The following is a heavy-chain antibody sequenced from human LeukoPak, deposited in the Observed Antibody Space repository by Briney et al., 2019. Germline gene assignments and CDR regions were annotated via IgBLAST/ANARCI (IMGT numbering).Heavy chain of an antibody. D-gene: IGHD2-15*01. CDR3: ARGVMCSGGSCYLPLDY. J-gene: IGHJ4*02. V-gene: IGHV4-34*01. Sequence: PSETLSLTCAVYGGSFSGCYWSWIRQPPGKGLEWIGEINHSGSINYNPSLKSRVTISVDTSKNQFSLKLSSVTAADTAVYYCARGVMCSGGSCYLPLDYWGQGTLVTVSS. CDR1: GGSFSGCY. CDR2: INHSGSI.